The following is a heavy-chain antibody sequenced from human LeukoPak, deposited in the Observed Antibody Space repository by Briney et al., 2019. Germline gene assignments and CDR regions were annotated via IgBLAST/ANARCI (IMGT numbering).Heavy chain of an antibody. Sequence: PGGSLRLSCVASGFTFSSYWMAWVRQAPGKGLEWVASIQQNGNEKYYVDSVKGGFTISKDNAKNLLYLQMNSLRAEDTAVYYCAREDHSKYEYWGQGTPVTVSS. J-gene: IGHJ4*02. CDR1: GFTFSSYW. D-gene: IGHD4-11*01. V-gene: IGHV3-7*01. CDR2: IQQNGNEK. CDR3: AREDHSKYEY.